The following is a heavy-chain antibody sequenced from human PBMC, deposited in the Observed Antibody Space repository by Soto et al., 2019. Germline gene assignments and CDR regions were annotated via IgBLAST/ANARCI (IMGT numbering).Heavy chain of an antibody. CDR1: GFTFSSYW. CDR3: ARESCSSTSCYVDY. CDR2: IKQDGSEK. D-gene: IGHD2-2*01. J-gene: IGHJ4*02. V-gene: IGHV3-7*01. Sequence: GGSLRLSCAASGFTFSSYWMSWVRQAPGKGLEWVANIKQDGSEKYYVDSVKGRFTISRDNAKNSLYLQMNSLRAEDTAVYYCARESCSSTSCYVDYWGQGTLVTVSS.